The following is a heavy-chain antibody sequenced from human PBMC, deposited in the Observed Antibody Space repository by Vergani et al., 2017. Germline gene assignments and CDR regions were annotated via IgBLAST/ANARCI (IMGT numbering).Heavy chain of an antibody. CDR2: ISSSGSTI. CDR1: GFTFSSYE. J-gene: IGHJ4*02. Sequence: EVQLVESGGGLVQPGGSLRLSCAASGFTFSSYEMNWVRQAPGKGLEWVSYISSSGSTIYYADSVKGRCTISRDNAKNSLYLQMNSLGAEDTAVYYCARGVWWSSWSNNHYYHNSLGNDYWGQGTLVTVSS. CDR3: ARGVWWSSWSNNHYYHNSLGNDY. D-gene: IGHD3-16*01. V-gene: IGHV3-48*03.